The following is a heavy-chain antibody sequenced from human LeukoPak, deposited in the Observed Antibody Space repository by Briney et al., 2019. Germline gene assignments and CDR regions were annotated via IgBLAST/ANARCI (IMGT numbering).Heavy chain of an antibody. CDR3: ARDPPYGDYYYYYMDV. Sequence: PGGSLRLSCAASEFTFSSYAMHCVRQAPGKGLGGGAVMSYDGTNKYYAESVKVRFTISRDNSKNMLYLQMNSLRAEDTAVYYCARDPPYGDYYYYYMDVWRKGTTVTVSS. D-gene: IGHD4-17*01. J-gene: IGHJ6*03. CDR2: MSYDGTNK. V-gene: IGHV3-30*04. CDR1: EFTFSSYA.